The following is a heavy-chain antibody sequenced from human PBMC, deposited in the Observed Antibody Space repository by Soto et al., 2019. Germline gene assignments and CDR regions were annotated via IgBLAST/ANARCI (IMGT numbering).Heavy chain of an antibody. J-gene: IGHJ4*02. D-gene: IGHD2-2*01. Sequence: QVQLVQSGAEVKEPGSSVKVSCKATGDLLHNYAFNWVRQAPGQGLEWMGRISPLVSTTNYAQTFQGRVTIGVDELPTIVYLEVSNCVSADPPMYYCASSSSVAVVVYVEFWGPGTLVTVS. CDR3: ASSSSVAVVVYVEF. CDR2: ISPLVSTT. V-gene: IGHV1-69*01. CDR1: GDLLHNYA.